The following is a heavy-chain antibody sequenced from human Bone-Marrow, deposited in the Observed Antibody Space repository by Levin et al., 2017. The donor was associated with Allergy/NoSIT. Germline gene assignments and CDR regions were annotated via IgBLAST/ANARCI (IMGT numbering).Heavy chain of an antibody. J-gene: IGHJ4*02. V-gene: IGHV3-9*01. D-gene: IGHD6-6*01. Sequence: SLKISCAASGFAFDEHTMHWVRRTPGKGLEWVSRINWDGSSIVYADSVKGRFTISRDNAKNSLYLHMNSLRAEDTALYYCAKTFYSSSSSGYFDSWGQGTQVTVSS. CDR1: GFAFDEHT. CDR2: INWDGSSI. CDR3: AKTFYSSSSSGYFDS.